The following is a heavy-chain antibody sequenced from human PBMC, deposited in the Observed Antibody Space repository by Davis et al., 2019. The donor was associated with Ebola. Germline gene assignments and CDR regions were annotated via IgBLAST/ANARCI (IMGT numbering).Heavy chain of an antibody. V-gene: IGHV3-49*04. J-gene: IGHJ4*02. CDR2: IRSKAYGGTT. D-gene: IGHD2-2*01. CDR1: GFTFSSYS. Sequence: GESLKISCAASGFTFSSYSMNWVRQAPGKGLEWVGFIRSKAYGGTTEYAASVKGRFAISRHDSKSIAYLQMNSLKTEDTAVYYCSSSYCTSTSCYDYWGQGTLVTVSS. CDR3: SSSYCTSTSCYDY.